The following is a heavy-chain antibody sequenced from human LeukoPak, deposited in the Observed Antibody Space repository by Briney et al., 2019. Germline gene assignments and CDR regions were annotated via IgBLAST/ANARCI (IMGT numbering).Heavy chain of an antibody. Sequence: GGSLRLSCAASGFTFDDYGMSWVRHGPGKGLKWVSGINWNGGSTGYADSVKGRSTISRDNAKKSLYLQMNSLRAEDTALYYCARSSVSAYAFDIWGQGTMVTVSS. CDR1: GFTFDDYG. CDR2: INWNGGST. CDR3: ARSSVSAYAFDI. V-gene: IGHV3-20*04. D-gene: IGHD6-6*01. J-gene: IGHJ3*02.